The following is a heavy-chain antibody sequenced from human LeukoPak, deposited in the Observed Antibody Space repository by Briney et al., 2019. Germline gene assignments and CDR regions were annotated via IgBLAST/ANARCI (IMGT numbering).Heavy chain of an antibody. D-gene: IGHD2-2*01. CDR1: GFTFSSYD. Sequence: SGGSLRLSCAASGFTFSSYDMHWVRQATGKGLEWVSAIGTAGDTYYPGSVKGRFTISRENAKNSLYLQMNSLRAGDTAVYYCAKDLRGYCSSTSCPLDYWGQGTLVTVSS. CDR2: IGTAGDT. J-gene: IGHJ4*02. CDR3: AKDLRGYCSSTSCPLDY. V-gene: IGHV3-13*01.